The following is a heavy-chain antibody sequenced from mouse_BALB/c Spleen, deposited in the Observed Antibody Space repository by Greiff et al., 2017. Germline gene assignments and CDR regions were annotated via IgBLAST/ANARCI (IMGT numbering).Heavy chain of an antibody. CDR1: GFAFSSYD. CDR3: ARHRSSSYVVLAY. Sequence: EVQVVESGGGLVKPGGSLKLSCAASGFAFSSYDMSWVRQTPEKRLEWVAYISSGGGSTYYPDTVKGRFTISRDNAKNTLYLQVSSLKSEDTAMYYCARHRSSSYVVLAYWGQGTLVTVSA. D-gene: IGHD3-1*01. V-gene: IGHV5-12-1*01. CDR2: ISSGGGST. J-gene: IGHJ3*01.